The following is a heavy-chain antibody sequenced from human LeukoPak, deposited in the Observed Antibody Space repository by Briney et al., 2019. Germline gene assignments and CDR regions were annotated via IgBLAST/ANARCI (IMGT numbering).Heavy chain of an antibody. CDR2: ISSSSSYI. CDR1: GLTFNNYA. V-gene: IGHV3-21*01. D-gene: IGHD3-10*01. J-gene: IGHJ6*03. CDR3: ARDLVWFGEPKGYYNYMDV. Sequence: GGSLRLSCAVSGLTFNNYAMSWVRQAPGKGLEWVSSISSSSSYIYYAESVKGRFTMSRDNAKNSLYLQMNTLRAEDTAVYYCARDLVWFGEPKGYYNYMDVWGKGTTVTVSS.